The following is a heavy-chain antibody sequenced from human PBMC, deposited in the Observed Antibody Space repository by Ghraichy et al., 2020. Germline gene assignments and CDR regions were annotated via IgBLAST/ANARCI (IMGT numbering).Heavy chain of an antibody. V-gene: IGHV4-4*02. CDR2: IYHSGST. J-gene: IGHJ5*02. D-gene: IGHD6-19*01. Sequence: SETLSLTCAVSGGSISSSNWWSWVRQPPGKGLEWIGEIYHSGSTNYNPSLKSRVTISVDKSKNQFSLKLSSVTAADTAVYYCARDPGGLGAYSSGREGNWFDPWGQGTLVTVSS. CDR3: ARDPGGLGAYSSGREGNWFDP. CDR1: GGSISSSNW.